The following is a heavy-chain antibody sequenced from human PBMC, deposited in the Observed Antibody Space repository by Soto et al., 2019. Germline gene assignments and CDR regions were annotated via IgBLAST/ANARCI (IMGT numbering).Heavy chain of an antibody. V-gene: IGHV4-4*07. CDR3: ARVKTYYYDRSGSDWFDP. J-gene: IGHJ5*02. Sequence: SETLSLTCTVSGGSITSYSWSWIRQPAGKGLEWIGRIYPSVGTTYTPYLQSRVTMSVDTSKNQFSMKLSPVTAADTAVSYWARVKTYYYDRSGSDWFDPWGQGTLVTVSS. CDR2: IYPSVGT. D-gene: IGHD3-22*01. CDR1: GGSITSYS.